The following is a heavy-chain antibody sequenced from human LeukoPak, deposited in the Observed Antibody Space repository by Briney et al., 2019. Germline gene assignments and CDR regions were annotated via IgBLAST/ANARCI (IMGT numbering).Heavy chain of an antibody. J-gene: IGHJ4*02. CDR2: TYYGSKWYN. CDR3: ARGHTSRFDC. Sequence: SQTLSLTCAISGDSVSNNNAAWNWIRQSPSRGLEWLGRTYYGSKWYNDYAVSVKSRITINPDTSKNQFSLQLDSVTPEDTAVYYCARGHTSRFDCWGQGTLVTVSS. CDR1: GDSVSNNNAA. D-gene: IGHD2-2*01. V-gene: IGHV6-1*01.